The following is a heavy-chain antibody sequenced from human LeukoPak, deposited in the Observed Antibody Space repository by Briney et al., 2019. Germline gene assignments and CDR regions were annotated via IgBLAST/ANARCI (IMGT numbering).Heavy chain of an antibody. CDR3: ARMGPKTTAAFDI. CDR2: IYYSGST. Sequence: SETLSLTCTVSGGSISSYYRSWIRQPPGKGLEWIGYIYYSGSTNYNPSLKSRVTISVDTSKNQFSLKLSSVTAADTAVYYCARMGPKTTAAFDIWGQGTMVTVSS. CDR1: GGSISSYY. J-gene: IGHJ3*02. D-gene: IGHD1-7*01. V-gene: IGHV4-59*01.